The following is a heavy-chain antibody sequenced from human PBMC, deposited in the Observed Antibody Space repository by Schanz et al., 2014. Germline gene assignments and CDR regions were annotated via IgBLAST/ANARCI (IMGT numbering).Heavy chain of an antibody. V-gene: IGHV3-33*06. Sequence: VQLVESGGGLVQPGGSLRLSCTASGFTFSDYWMSWVRQAPGKGLEWVAVIWYDGSNKYYADSVKGRFTISRDNSKNTLYLQMNSLRAEDTAVYYCAKGRFGELSAFDIWGQGTMVTVSS. CDR1: GFTFSDYW. CDR2: IWYDGSNK. D-gene: IGHD3-10*01. J-gene: IGHJ3*02. CDR3: AKGRFGELSAFDI.